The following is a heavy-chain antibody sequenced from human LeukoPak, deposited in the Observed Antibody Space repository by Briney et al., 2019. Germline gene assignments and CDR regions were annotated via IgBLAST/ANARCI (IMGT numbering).Heavy chain of an antibody. Sequence: SETLSLTCAVSGYSISSGYYWGWIRQPPGKGLEWIGRIYHSGSTYHNPSLKSRVTISVDTSKNPFSLKLSSVTAADTAVYYCARLASITIFGVVIRGAFDIWGQGTMVTVSS. CDR1: GYSISSGYY. CDR3: ARLASITIFGVVIRGAFDI. D-gene: IGHD3-3*01. V-gene: IGHV4-38-2*01. J-gene: IGHJ3*02. CDR2: IYHSGST.